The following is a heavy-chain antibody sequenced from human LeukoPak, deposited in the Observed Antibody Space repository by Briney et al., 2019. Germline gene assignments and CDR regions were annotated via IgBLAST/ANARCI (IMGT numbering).Heavy chain of an antibody. CDR2: ISPAGGTT. J-gene: IGHJ4*02. Sequence: GGSLRLSCAVSGFTFSSEAMGWVRQLPGGGLEWVSTISPAGGTTYYAESMKGRFTISKDNSKSTLYLQMNSLRVEDTAVYYCTKVRSGSSSWALRVFDYWGQGALVTVSS. CDR3: TKVRSGSSSWALRVFDY. D-gene: IGHD6-13*01. CDR1: GFTFSSEA. V-gene: IGHV3-23*01.